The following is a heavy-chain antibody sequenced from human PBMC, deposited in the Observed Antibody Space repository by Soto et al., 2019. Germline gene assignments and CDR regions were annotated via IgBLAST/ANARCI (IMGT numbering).Heavy chain of an antibody. CDR3: AGYTQDYYGSGSPFYGMDV. Sequence: QVQLVQSGAEVKKPGSSVKVSCKASGGTFSSYAISWVRQAPGQGLEWIGGIIPIFGTANYAQKFQGRVTITADESTSTAYMELSSLRSEDTAVYYCAGYTQDYYGSGSPFYGMDVWGQGTTVTVSS. CDR1: GGTFSSYA. D-gene: IGHD3-10*01. J-gene: IGHJ6*02. V-gene: IGHV1-69*01. CDR2: IIPIFGTA.